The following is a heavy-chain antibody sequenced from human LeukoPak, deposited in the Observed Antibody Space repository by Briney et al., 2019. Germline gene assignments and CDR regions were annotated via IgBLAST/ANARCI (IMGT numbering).Heavy chain of an antibody. J-gene: IGHJ6*03. V-gene: IGHV1-2*06. CDR3: ASSGERLHNKYYYYMDV. D-gene: IGHD1-26*01. CDR2: INPNSGGT. CDR1: GYTFTGYY. Sequence: VASVKVSCKAPGYTFTGYYMHWVRQAPGQGLEWMGRINPNSGGTNYAQKFQGRVTMTRDTSISTAYMELSRLRSDDTAVYYCASSGERLHNKYYYYMDVWGKGTTVTVSS.